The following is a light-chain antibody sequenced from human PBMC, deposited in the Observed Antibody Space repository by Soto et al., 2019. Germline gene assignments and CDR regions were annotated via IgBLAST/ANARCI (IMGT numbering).Light chain of an antibody. J-gene: IGLJ2*01. Sequence: SYELTQPPSVSVSPGQTARCICSGDALAKQIAYWYQQKPGQAPVLVIYKDSERPSGIPERFSGSNSGTTVTLTISGVQAEDEADYYCQSADSSGTYRVFGGATKVTVL. CDR3: QSADSSGTYRV. CDR1: ALAKQI. CDR2: KDS. V-gene: IGLV3-25*03.